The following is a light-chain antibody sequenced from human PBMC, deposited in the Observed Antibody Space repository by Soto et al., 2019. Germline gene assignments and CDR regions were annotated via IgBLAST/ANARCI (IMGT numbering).Light chain of an antibody. J-gene: IGLJ1*01. CDR1: SSDVGGYNY. Sequence: QSVLTQPPSASGSPGQSVTISCTGTSSDVGGYNYVSWYQQHPGKAPKLMIYEVSKRPSGVPDRFSGSKCGNTASLTVSGLLSVYEPDYSCTSYARCHNFFYVFRPGTKVTVL. CDR2: EVS. V-gene: IGLV2-8*01. CDR3: TSYARCHNFFYV.